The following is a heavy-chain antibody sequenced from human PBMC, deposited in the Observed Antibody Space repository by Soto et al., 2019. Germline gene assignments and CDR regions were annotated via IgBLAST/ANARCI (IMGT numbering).Heavy chain of an antibody. J-gene: IGHJ3*02. V-gene: IGHV3-7*03. D-gene: IGHD3-16*01. CDR3: ERDGLPFALDI. CDR1: GFTLSRHW. CDR2: IKEDGSEK. Sequence: EMRVVQSGGGLVQPGGSLRLSCAASGFTLSRHWMSWVRQAPGKGLEWVAKIKEDGSEKNYVDSVEGRFTISRDNAKNSLYLQMNSLRAEDTAVYFCERDGLPFALDIWGQGTMVTVIS.